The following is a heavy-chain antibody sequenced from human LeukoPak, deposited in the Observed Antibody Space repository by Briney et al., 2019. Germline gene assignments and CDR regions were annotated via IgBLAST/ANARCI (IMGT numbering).Heavy chain of an antibody. CDR3: AKDTNYGGNSGYFDL. V-gene: IGHV3-9*01. CDR2: ISWNSGSI. CDR1: GSTFDDYA. Sequence: GGSLRLSCAASGSTFDDYAMHWVRQAPGKGLEWVSGISWNSGSIGYADSVKGRFTISRDNAKNSLYLQMNSLRAEDTALYYCAKDTNYGGNSGYFDLWGRGTLVTVSS. D-gene: IGHD4-23*01. J-gene: IGHJ2*01.